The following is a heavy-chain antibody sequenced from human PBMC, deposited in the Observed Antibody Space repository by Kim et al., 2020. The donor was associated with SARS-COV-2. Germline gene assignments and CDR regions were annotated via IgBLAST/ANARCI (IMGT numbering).Heavy chain of an antibody. CDR2: ISWNSGSI. CDR1: GFTFDDYA. J-gene: IGHJ4*02. D-gene: IGHD6-13*01. Sequence: SLRLSCAASGFTFDDYAMHWVRQAPGKGLEWVSGISWNSGSIGYADSVKGRFTISRDNAKNSLYLQMNSLRAEDTALYYCAKDKLDVGSSSWYYFYYWGQGTLVTVSS. V-gene: IGHV3-9*01. CDR3: AKDKLDVGSSSWYYFYY.